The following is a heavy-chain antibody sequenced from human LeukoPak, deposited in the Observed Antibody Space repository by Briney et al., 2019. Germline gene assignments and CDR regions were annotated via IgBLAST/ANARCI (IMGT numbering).Heavy chain of an antibody. CDR1: GFTFNDYS. Sequence: GGSLRLSCAASGFTFNDYSMNWVRQAPGKGLEWLSYISSRSSTIWYADSVRGRFTISRDNAKNSLYLQMNNLRAEDTAVYYCARDSVSRGGEYYFDYWGQGTLVTVSS. J-gene: IGHJ4*02. CDR3: ARDSVSRGGEYYFDY. D-gene: IGHD2-15*01. CDR2: ISSRSSTI. V-gene: IGHV3-48*01.